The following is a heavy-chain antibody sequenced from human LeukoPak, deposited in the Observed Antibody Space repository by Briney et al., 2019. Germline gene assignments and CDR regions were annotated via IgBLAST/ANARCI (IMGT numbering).Heavy chain of an antibody. V-gene: IGHV4-34*01. CDR2: INHSGST. CDR1: GGSFSGYY. CDR3: ARGGGDSRYFDL. J-gene: IGHJ2*01. D-gene: IGHD4-17*01. Sequence: SGTLSLTCAVYGGSFSGYYWSWIRQPPGKGLEWIGEINHSGSTNYNPSRKSRVTISVDTSKTQFYLKLSSVTAADTAVYYCARGGGDSRYFDLWGRGTPVSVSA.